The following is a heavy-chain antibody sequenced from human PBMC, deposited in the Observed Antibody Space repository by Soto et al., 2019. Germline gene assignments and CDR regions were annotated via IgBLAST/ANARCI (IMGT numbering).Heavy chain of an antibody. D-gene: IGHD6-19*01. V-gene: IGHV1-3*01. CDR1: GYTFTSYA. CDR2: INAGNGNT. Sequence: QVQLVQSGAEVKKPGASVKVSCKASGYTFTSYAMHWVRQAPGQRLEWMGWINAGNGNTKYSQKFQGRVTITRDTSASTDYMELSSLRSEDTAVYYCARDFDPYSSGWFPSRNWFDPWGQGTLVTVSS. J-gene: IGHJ5*02. CDR3: ARDFDPYSSGWFPSRNWFDP.